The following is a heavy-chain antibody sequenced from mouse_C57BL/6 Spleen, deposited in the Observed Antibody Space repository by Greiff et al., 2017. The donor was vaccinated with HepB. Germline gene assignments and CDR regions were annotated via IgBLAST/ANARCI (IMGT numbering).Heavy chain of an antibody. Sequence: VQLQQSGTVLARPGASVKMSCKTSGYTFTSYWMHWVKQRPGQGLEWIGAIHPGNSDTSYNQKFKGKAKLTADTSASTAYMELSSLTNEDSAVYYCTPISPGSYYFDYWGQGTTLTVSS. J-gene: IGHJ2*01. CDR1: GYTFTSYW. CDR2: IHPGNSDT. CDR3: TPISPGSYYFDY. V-gene: IGHV1-5*01.